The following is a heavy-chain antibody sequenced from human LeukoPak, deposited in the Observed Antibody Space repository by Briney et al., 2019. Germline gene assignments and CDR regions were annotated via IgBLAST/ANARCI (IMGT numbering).Heavy chain of an antibody. Sequence: SETLSLTCTVSGGSISNYYWNWIRQPAGKGLEWIGRIYTSGSTNYNPSLKSRVTISVDTSKNQFSLKLSSVTAADTAVYYCARDGGSGSFKAPYYFDYWGQGTLVTVSS. CDR3: ARDGGSGSFKAPYYFDY. D-gene: IGHD3-10*01. J-gene: IGHJ4*02. V-gene: IGHV4-4*07. CDR1: GGSISNYY. CDR2: IYTSGST.